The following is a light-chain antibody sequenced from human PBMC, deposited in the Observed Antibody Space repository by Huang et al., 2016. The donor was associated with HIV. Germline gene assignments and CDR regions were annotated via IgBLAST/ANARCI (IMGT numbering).Light chain of an antibody. CDR3: QQYNNWPPEET. V-gene: IGKV3-15*01. J-gene: IGKJ3*01. Sequence: EIVMTQSLATLSVSPGERATLSCRARQSVSSNLAWYKQKPGQAPRLLIYGASTRATGIPARFSCSGSGAEFTLTISSLQSEDFAVYYCQQYNNWPPEETFGPGTRVDMK. CDR1: QSVSSN. CDR2: GAS.